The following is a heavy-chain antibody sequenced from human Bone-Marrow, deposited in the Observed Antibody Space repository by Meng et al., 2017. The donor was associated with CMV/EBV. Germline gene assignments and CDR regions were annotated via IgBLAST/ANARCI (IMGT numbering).Heavy chain of an antibody. CDR3: ARNPIAARTDYYYYGMDV. V-gene: IGHV3-7*01. D-gene: IGHD6-6*01. CDR2: IDPGASET. Sequence: GESLKISCATSGFPFSYYWMTWVRQAPGKGLEWVANIDPGASETNYVDSVKGRFTVSRDNANNLLYLRMNSLRAEDTAVYYCARNPIAARTDYYYYGMDVWGQGTTVTVSS. J-gene: IGHJ6*02. CDR1: GFPFSYYW.